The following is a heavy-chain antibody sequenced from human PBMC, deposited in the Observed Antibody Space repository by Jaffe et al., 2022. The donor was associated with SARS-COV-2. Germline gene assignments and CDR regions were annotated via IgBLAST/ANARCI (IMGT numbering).Heavy chain of an antibody. CDR2: IWYDGSNK. CDR1: GFTFSSYG. D-gene: IGHD6-19*01. CDR3: ARGGTLGGWYSDYYYGMDV. V-gene: IGHV3-33*01. J-gene: IGHJ6*02. Sequence: QVQLVESGGGVVQPGRSLRLSCAASGFTFSSYGMHWVRQAPGKGLEWVAVIWYDGSNKYYADSVKGRFTISRDNSKNTLYLQMNSLRAEDTAVYYCARGGTLGGWYSDYYYGMDVWGQGTTVTVSS.